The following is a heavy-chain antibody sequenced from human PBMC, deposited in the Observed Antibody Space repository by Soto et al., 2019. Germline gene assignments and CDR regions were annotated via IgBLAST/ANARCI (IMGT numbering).Heavy chain of an antibody. CDR2: ISATSEYV. J-gene: IGHJ6*02. CDR3: AKGYCSGPSCYRGYGMDV. D-gene: IGHD2-2*01. CDR1: GFTFSQYS. V-gene: IGHV3-21*01. Sequence: PGGSLRLSCAASGFTFSQYSMNWVRQAPGKGLEWVSYISATSEYVFYADSAKGRFTISRDNAKKSLDLRMDSLRAEDTALYYCAKGYCSGPSCYRGYGMDVWGQGTTVTVS.